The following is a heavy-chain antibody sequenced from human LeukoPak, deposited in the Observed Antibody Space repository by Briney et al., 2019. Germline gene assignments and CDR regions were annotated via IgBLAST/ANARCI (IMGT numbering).Heavy chain of an antibody. D-gene: IGHD3-22*01. V-gene: IGHV4-39*07. CDR2: IYYSGST. J-gene: IGHJ3*01. CDR3: ARDDSSGYGP. Sequence: PSETLSLTCTVSGGSISSSSYYWGWIRQPPGKGLEWIGSIYYSGSTYYNPSLKSRVTISVDTSKNQFSLQLNSVTPEDTAVYYCARDDSSGYGPWGQGTMVTVSS. CDR1: GGSISSSSYY.